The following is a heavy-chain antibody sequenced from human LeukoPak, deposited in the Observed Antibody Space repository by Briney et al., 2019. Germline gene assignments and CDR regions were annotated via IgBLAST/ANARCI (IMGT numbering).Heavy chain of an antibody. CDR2: ISYDGSNK. J-gene: IGHJ4*02. CDR3: ARVPVRDGYSFGYYFDY. D-gene: IGHD5-24*01. V-gene: IGHV3-30-3*01. Sequence: GSSLRLSCAASGFTFSSYATHWVRQAPGKGLEWVAVISYDGSNKYYADSVKGRFTISRDNSKNTLYLQMNSLRAEDTAVYYCARVPVRDGYSFGYYFDYWGQGTLVTVSS. CDR1: GFTFSSYA.